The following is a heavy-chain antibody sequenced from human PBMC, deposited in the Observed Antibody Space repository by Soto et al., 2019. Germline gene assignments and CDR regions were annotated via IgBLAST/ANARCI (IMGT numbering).Heavy chain of an antibody. Sequence: SETLCLTWTVSGGSIISYDWSWIRQPPGKGLEWIGYIYYSGSTNYNPSLKSRVTISVDTSKNQFSLKLSSVTAADTAVYYCASTYYYDSSGYPWSWFDPWGQGTLVTVSS. CDR1: GGSIISYD. CDR2: IYYSGST. V-gene: IGHV4-59*01. D-gene: IGHD3-22*01. CDR3: ASTYYYDSSGYPWSWFDP. J-gene: IGHJ5*02.